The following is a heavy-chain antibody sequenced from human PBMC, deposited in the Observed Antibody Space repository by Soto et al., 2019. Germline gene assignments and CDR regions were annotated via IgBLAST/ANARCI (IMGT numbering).Heavy chain of an antibody. J-gene: IGHJ4*02. CDR2: IRSGRYGGTA. V-gene: IGHV3-49*05. D-gene: IGHD2-2*01. CDR3: STSPRNGHGHPFDC. Sequence: NPGGSLRLSCSGSGFTFGDYAVSWFRQTPGKGLECVGFIRSGRYGGTADYAASVQGRFTISRDDSRSVAYLQMSSLKSEDTGVYHCSTSPRNGHGHPFDCWGQGNLVTVSS. CDR1: GFTFGDYA.